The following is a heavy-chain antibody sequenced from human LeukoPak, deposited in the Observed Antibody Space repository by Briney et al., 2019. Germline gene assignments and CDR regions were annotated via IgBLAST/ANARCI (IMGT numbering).Heavy chain of an antibody. CDR1: GGSISSYY. CDR2: IYTSGST. J-gene: IGHJ5*02. D-gene: IGHD1-1*01. CDR3: AREAQRLPRSWFDP. Sequence: SETLSLTCTVSGGSISSYYWSWIRQPAGKGLEWIGRIYTSGSTNYNPSLKSRVTMSVDTSKNQFSLKLSSVTAADTAVYYCAREAQRLPRSWFDPWGQGTLVTVSS. V-gene: IGHV4-4*07.